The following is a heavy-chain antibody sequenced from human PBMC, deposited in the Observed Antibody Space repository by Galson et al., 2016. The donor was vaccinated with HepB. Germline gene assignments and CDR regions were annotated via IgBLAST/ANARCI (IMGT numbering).Heavy chain of an antibody. V-gene: IGHV3-43*01. D-gene: IGHD3-3*01. CDR2: INWDGRNT. J-gene: IGHJ4*02. CDR3: AKASGSHARYYFDR. Sequence: SLRLSCATSGFTFDDYIMHWVRQTPEKRVEWVSLINWDGRNTYYADSVQGRITISRDNNRNSLSLHMTSLKSEDTALYYCAKASGSHARYYFDRWGQGTQVAVSA. CDR1: GFTFDDYI.